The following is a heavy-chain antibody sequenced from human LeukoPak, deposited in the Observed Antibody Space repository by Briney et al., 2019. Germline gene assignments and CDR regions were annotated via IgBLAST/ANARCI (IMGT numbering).Heavy chain of an antibody. V-gene: IGHV1-69*06. Sequence: ASVKVSCKASGGTFCSYAISWVRQAPGQGLEWMGGIIPIFGTANYAQKFQGRVTITADKSTSTAYMELSSLRSEDTAVYYCARDPAANYYGSGSYYYGMDVWGKGTTVTVSS. J-gene: IGHJ6*04. CDR1: GGTFCSYA. CDR3: ARDPAANYYGSGSYYYGMDV. D-gene: IGHD3-10*01. CDR2: IIPIFGTA.